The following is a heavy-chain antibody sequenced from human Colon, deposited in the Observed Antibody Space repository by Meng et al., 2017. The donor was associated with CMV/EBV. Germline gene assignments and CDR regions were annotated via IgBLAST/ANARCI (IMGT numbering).Heavy chain of an antibody. V-gene: IGHV4-4*02. J-gene: IGHJ5*02. CDR2: IYYSRVT. D-gene: IGHD2-2*01. CDR3: ARVKGGCSATSCTLDP. CDR1: GDSFMSNNW. Sequence: SGDSFMSNNWWTWVRQTPGKGLEWIGEIYYSRVTNYNPSLKSRVTIFLDKSKNQFSLNLNSVTAADTGVYYCARVKGGCSATSCTLDPWGQGTLVTVSS.